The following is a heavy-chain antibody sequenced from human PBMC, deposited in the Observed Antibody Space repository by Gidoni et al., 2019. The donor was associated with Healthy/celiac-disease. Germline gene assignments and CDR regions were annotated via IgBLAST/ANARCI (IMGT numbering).Heavy chain of an antibody. J-gene: IGHJ5*02. CDR3: ARDFLTTVTTAFDP. CDR2: INWNGGST. D-gene: IGHD4-17*01. CDR1: GFTFDDYG. V-gene: IGHV3-20*01. Sequence: EVQLVESGGGVVRPGGSLRLPCAASGFTFDDYGMSWVRQAPGKGLEWVSGINWNGGSTGYADSVKGRFTISRDNAKNSLYLQMNSLRAEDTALYHCARDFLTTVTTAFDPWGQGTLVTVSS.